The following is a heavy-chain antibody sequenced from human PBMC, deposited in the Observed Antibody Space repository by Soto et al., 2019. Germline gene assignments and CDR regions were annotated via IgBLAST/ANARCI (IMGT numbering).Heavy chain of an antibody. V-gene: IGHV3-30*18. Sequence: QVQLVESGGGVVQPGRSLRLSCAASGFTFSSYGMHWVRQAPGKGLEWVAVISYDGSNKYYADSVKGRFTISRDNSKNTXXLQMNSLRAEDTAVYYCAKVGVTTVTKPSDRYFDYWGQGTLVTVSS. CDR1: GFTFSSYG. CDR2: ISYDGSNK. J-gene: IGHJ4*02. CDR3: AKVGVTTVTKPSDRYFDY. D-gene: IGHD4-17*01.